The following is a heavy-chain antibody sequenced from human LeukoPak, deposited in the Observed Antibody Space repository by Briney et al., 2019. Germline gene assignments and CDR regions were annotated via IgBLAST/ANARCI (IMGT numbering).Heavy chain of an antibody. CDR3: ARLNILTGYYPNWFNP. D-gene: IGHD3-9*01. CDR2: IYHSGST. Sequence: SQTLTLTCAVSGGSISSGGYSWSWIRQPAGKGLEWIGYIYHSGSTYYNPSLKSRVTISVDRSKNQFSLKLSSVTAADTAVYYCARLNILTGYYPNWFNPWGQGTLVTVSS. CDR1: GGSISSGGYS. J-gene: IGHJ5*02. V-gene: IGHV4-30-2*01.